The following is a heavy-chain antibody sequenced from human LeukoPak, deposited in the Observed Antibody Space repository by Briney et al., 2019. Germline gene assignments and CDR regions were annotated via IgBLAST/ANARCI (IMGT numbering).Heavy chain of an antibody. V-gene: IGHV5-51*01. CDR3: ARGKKYSIPFDY. Sequence: GESLKISCKGSGYSFTGYWLGWVRQMPGKGLEWMGIIYPGGSDTRYSPSFQGQVPISADKATSTAYLQWSSLKASNPAMYYCARGKKYSIPFDYWGQETLVTVSS. J-gene: IGHJ4*02. CDR2: IYPGGSDT. D-gene: IGHD5-18*01. CDR1: GYSFTGYW.